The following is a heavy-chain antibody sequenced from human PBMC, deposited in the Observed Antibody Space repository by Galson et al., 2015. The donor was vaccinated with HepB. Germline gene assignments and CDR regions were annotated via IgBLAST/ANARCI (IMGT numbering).Heavy chain of an antibody. CDR2: ISYDGSNK. Sequence: SLRLSCAASEFTFSSYGMHWVRQAPGKGLEWVAAISYDGSNKYYADSVKGRFTISRDNSKNTLSLQMNSLRAEDTALYYCAKDPYYYDSSDYYRRGDARYYGMDVWGQGTTVTVSS. J-gene: IGHJ6*02. V-gene: IGHV3-30*18. CDR3: AKDPYYYDSSDYYRRGDARYYGMDV. CDR1: EFTFSSYG. D-gene: IGHD3-22*01.